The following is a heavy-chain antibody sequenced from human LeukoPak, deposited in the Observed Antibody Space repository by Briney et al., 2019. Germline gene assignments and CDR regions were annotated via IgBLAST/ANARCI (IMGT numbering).Heavy chain of an antibody. CDR2: IDPSDSYT. CDR3: ARRGTAMVAGKTPFDY. J-gene: IGHJ4*02. CDR1: GYSFTSYW. V-gene: IGHV5-10-1*01. Sequence: GESPKISCKGSGYSFTSYWISWVRQMPGKGLEWMGRIDPSDSYTNYSPSFQGHVTISADKSISTAYLQWSSLRASDTAMYYCARRGTAMVAGKTPFDYWGQGTLVTVSS. D-gene: IGHD5-18*01.